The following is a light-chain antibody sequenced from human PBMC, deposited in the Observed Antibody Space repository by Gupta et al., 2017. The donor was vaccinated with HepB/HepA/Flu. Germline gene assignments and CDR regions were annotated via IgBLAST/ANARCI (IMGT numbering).Light chain of an antibody. CDR1: RLRNKF. CDR2: QDF. J-gene: IGLJ3*02. CDR3: QAWDSNTVV. Sequence: SYELTQSPSVSVSPGQTATITCSGDRLRNKFVSWYQQKPGQSPVLVIYQDFKRPSGIPERFPGSSSANTATLTISGTQAMDEADYVCQAWDSNTVVFGGGTELTVL. V-gene: IGLV3-1*01.